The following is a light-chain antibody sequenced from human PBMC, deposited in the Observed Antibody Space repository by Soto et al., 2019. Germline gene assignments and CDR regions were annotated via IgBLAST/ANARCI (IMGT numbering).Light chain of an antibody. CDR3: QQYNSYTWT. J-gene: IGKJ1*01. CDR2: KSS. Sequence: DIQMTQSPSTLSASVGDRVTITCRARQSISRWLAWYQQKPGKAPKLLIYKSSSLESGVPSRFSGSGSGTEFTLTISSLQPDDFATYYCQQYNSYTWTFGQGTKVDIK. CDR1: QSISRW. V-gene: IGKV1-5*03.